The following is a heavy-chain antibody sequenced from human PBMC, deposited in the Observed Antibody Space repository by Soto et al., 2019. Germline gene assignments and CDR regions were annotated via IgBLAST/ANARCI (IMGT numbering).Heavy chain of an antibody. CDR2: IYYSGST. J-gene: IGHJ5*02. CDR3: ARHTLPRGGSSGWPDNWFDP. D-gene: IGHD6-19*01. V-gene: IGHV4-39*01. CDR1: GGSISSSSYY. Sequence: QLQLQESGPGLVKPSETLSLTCTVSGGSISSSSYYWGWIRQPPGKGLEWIGSIYYSGSTYYNPSLKSRVTISVDTSKNQFSLKLSSVTAADTAVYYCARHTLPRGGSSGWPDNWFDPWGQGTLVTVSS.